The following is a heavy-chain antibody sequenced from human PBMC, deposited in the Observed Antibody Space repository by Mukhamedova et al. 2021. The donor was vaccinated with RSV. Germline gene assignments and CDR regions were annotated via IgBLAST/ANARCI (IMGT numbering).Heavy chain of an antibody. D-gene: IGHD6-13*01. CDR2: INPDGGST. Sequence: GIINPDGGSTVYAQKFQGRVTMTRDTSTSTVYMELSSLTSDDTAVYYCARDITSSWFPQDYWGQGTLVTVSS. J-gene: IGHJ4*02. V-gene: IGHV1-46*01. CDR3: ARDITSSWFPQDY.